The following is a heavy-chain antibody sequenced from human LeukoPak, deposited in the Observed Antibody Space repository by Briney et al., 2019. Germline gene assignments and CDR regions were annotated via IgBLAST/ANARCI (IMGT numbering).Heavy chain of an antibody. D-gene: IGHD4-17*01. Sequence: SETLSLTCAVYGGSFSGYYWSWIRQPPGKGLEWIGEINHSGSTNYNPSLKSRVTISVDTSKNQFSLKLSSVTAADTAVYYCARHTGYNWFDPWGQGTLVTVSS. V-gene: IGHV4-34*01. CDR2: INHSGST. J-gene: IGHJ5*02. CDR1: GGSFSGYY. CDR3: ARHTGYNWFDP.